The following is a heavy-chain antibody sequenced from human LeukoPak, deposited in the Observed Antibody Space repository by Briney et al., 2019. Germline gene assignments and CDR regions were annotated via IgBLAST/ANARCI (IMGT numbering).Heavy chain of an antibody. J-gene: IGHJ4*02. CDR1: GFTFSSYW. Sequence: GGSLRLSCAASGFTFSSYWMTWVRQAPGKGLEWVADIKGDGSERSYVDSVKGRFTISRDNAENSLYLQMNSLRAEDTALYYCAVWYVDYWGQGTLVTVSS. CDR2: IKGDGSER. CDR3: AVWYVDY. V-gene: IGHV3-7*01.